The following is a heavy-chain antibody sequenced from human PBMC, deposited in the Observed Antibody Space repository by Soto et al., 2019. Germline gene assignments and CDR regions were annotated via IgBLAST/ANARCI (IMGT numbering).Heavy chain of an antibody. J-gene: IGHJ3*02. Sequence: GGSLRLSCAASGFTFSNAWMSWVRQAPGKGLEWVGRIKSKTDGGTTDYAAPVKGRFTISRDDSKNTLYLQRSSLKTEDTAVYYCTTDHIPAYYDYVWGSYRPQAFDIWGQGTMVTVSS. V-gene: IGHV3-15*01. CDR3: TTDHIPAYYDYVWGSYRPQAFDI. CDR2: IKSKTDGGTT. D-gene: IGHD3-16*02. CDR1: GFTFSNAW.